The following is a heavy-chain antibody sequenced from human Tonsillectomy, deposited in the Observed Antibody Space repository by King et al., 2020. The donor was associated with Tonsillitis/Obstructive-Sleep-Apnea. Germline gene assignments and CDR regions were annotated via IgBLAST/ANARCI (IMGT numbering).Heavy chain of an antibody. CDR1: GYSFTSYW. V-gene: IGHV5-51*01. J-gene: IGHJ6*03. CDR2: IYPGDSDT. D-gene: IGHD6-6*01. CDR3: ARRGVIAADLYYYYYMDV. Sequence: QLVQSGAEVKKPGESLKISCKGSGYSFTSYWIGWVRQMPGKGLEWMGIIYPGDSDTRYSPSFQGQVTISADKSISTAYLQWSSLKASDTAMYYCARRGVIAADLYYYYYMDVWGKGTTVTVSS.